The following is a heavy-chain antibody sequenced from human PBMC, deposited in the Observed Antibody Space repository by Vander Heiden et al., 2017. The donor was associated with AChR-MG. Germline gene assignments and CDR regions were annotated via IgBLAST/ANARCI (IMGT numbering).Heavy chain of an antibody. CDR2: ISYDGSNK. CDR3: AKVVSVMDV. D-gene: IGHD6-19*01. CDR1: GFTFSSYG. J-gene: IGHJ6*02. Sequence: QVQLVESGGGVVQPGRSLSLSCAASGFTFSSYGMHWVRQAPGKGLEWVAVISYDGSNKYYADSVKGRFTISRDNSKNTLYLQMNSLRAEDTAVYYCAKVVSVMDVWGLGTTVTVSS. V-gene: IGHV3-30*18.